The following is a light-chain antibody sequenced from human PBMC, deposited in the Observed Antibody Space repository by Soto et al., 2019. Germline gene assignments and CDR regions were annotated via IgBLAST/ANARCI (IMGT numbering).Light chain of an antibody. CDR2: EVS. CDR1: SSDVGAYKY. Sequence: QSALTQPASVSGSPGQSITISCTGTSSDVGAYKYVSWYQQHPGKAPKLMIYEVSNRPSGVSNRFSGSKSGNTASLTISGLQAEDEADYYCTSYTGSTTLVFGGGTKVTVL. J-gene: IGLJ2*01. CDR3: TSYTGSTTLV. V-gene: IGLV2-14*01.